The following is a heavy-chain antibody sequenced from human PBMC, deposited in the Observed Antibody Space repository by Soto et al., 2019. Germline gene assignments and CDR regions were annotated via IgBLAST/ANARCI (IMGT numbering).Heavy chain of an antibody. V-gene: IGHV3-74*01. Sequence: EVQLVESGGGLVQPGGSLRLSCAASGFTFSTYWMHWVRQAPGKGLVWISRINSDESSITYADSVKGRFTISRDNAKNMLYLQMNSLRAEDTAVYYCGRGCSGGSCYSTTWGQGTLVTVSS. D-gene: IGHD2-15*01. J-gene: IGHJ5*02. CDR3: GRGCSGGSCYSTT. CDR1: GFTFSTYW. CDR2: INSDESSI.